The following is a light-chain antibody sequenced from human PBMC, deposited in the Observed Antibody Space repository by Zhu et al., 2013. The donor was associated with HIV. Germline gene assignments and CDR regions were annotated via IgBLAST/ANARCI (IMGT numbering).Light chain of an antibody. CDR1: QGVFSR. Sequence: DIQMTQSPSSLSASVGDRVTITCRASQGVFSRLNWYQQKPGKAPNLLIYATSSLQSGVPSRFGGSGSGTHFTLTISSLQPEDFATYYCQQSYSTPPITFGQGTRLEIK. CDR2: ATS. CDR3: QQSYSTPPIT. J-gene: IGKJ5*01. V-gene: IGKV1-39*01.